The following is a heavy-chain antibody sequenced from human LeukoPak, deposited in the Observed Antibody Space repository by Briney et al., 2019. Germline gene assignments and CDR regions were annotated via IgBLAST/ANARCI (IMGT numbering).Heavy chain of an antibody. J-gene: IGHJ4*02. CDR3: AKDPPIAVMDY. D-gene: IGHD6-19*01. CDR1: GFTFSSYE. Sequence: GGSLRLSCAASGFTFSSYEMNWVREAPGKGLEWVSYISSSGSAIYYADSVKGRFTISRDNAKNSLYLQMNSLRAEDTAVYYCAKDPPIAVMDYWGQGTLVTVSS. V-gene: IGHV3-48*03. CDR2: ISSSGSAI.